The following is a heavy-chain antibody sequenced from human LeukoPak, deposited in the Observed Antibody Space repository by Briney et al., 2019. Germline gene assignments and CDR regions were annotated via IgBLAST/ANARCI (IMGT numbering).Heavy chain of an antibody. D-gene: IGHD2-2*01. V-gene: IGHV3-23*01. CDR2: ISPGGGTT. CDR1: GFAFGSEA. J-gene: IGHJ6*03. CDR3: ARDRRDIVVVPAAIPLYYYYMDV. Sequence: GGSLRLSCAVSGFAFGSEAMSWVRQSPARGLEWVASISPGGGTTYYADYVKGRFTISRDNSKNTLYLQMNSLRAEDTAVYYCARDRRDIVVVPAAIPLYYYYMDVWGKGTTVTVSS.